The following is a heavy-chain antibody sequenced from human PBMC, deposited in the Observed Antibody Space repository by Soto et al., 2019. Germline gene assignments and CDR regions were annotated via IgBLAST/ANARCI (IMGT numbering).Heavy chain of an antibody. V-gene: IGHV3-23*01. J-gene: IGHJ6*02. CDR2: ISGTGDSS. D-gene: IGHD2-2*01. CDR3: AKEGSSYYAMDV. CDR1: GFTFGSYA. Sequence: GGSLRLSCAASGFTFGSYAMSWVRQAPGKGLEWVSLISGTGDSSEYANSVKGRFTISRDYSKTTVFLQMNSLRAEDTAVYFCAKEGSSYYAMDVWGQGTSVTVSS.